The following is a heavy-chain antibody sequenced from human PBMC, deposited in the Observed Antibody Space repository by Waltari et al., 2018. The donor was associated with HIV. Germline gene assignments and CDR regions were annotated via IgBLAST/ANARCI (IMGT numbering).Heavy chain of an antibody. D-gene: IGHD3-22*01. J-gene: IGHJ3*02. Sequence: EVQLVESGGGLVQPGGSLRLSCAASGFTFSDPYIDWVRQAPGKGLEWVGRTRNKANSYTTEYAASVKGRFTISRDDSKNSLYLQMNSLKTEDTAVYYCARTYHYDSSGPDAFDIWGQGTMVTVSS. CDR1: GFTFSDPY. CDR3: ARTYHYDSSGPDAFDI. V-gene: IGHV3-72*01. CDR2: TRNKANSYTT.